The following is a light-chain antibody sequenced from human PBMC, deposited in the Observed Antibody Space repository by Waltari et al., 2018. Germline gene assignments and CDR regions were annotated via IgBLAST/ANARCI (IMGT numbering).Light chain of an antibody. Sequence: QSVLTQPPSASGPPGQRVTLSCSGSSSNIGNKSDSWYQQLPGAAPKLLIYNNYQRPSGVPDRFSASKSGTSASLAISGLQSEDEADYYCATWDDSLNAWVFGGGTRLTVL. V-gene: IGLV1-44*01. CDR1: SSNIGNKS. J-gene: IGLJ3*02. CDR3: ATWDDSLNAWV. CDR2: NNY.